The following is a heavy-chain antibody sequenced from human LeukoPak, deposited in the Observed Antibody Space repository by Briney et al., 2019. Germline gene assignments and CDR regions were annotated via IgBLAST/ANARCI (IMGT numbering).Heavy chain of an antibody. CDR3: ASSGVVVTAIPNWFDP. D-gene: IGHD2-21*02. V-gene: IGHV1-69*04. CDR2: IIPILGIA. Sequence: SVKVSCKASGGTFSSCAISWVRQAPGQGLEWMGRIIPILGIANYAQKFQGRVTITADKSTSTAYMELSSLRSEDTAVYYCASSGVVVTAIPNWFDPWGQGTLVTVSS. CDR1: GGTFSSCA. J-gene: IGHJ5*02.